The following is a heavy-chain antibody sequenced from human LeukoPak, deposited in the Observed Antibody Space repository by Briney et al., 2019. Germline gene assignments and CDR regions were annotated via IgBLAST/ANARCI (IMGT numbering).Heavy chain of an antibody. Sequence: SETLSLTCAVYGGSFSGYYWSWIRQPPGKGLEWIGEINHSGSTNYNPSLKSRVTISVDTSKNQFSLKLSSVTAADTAVYYCAGRVGLRWYYFDYWGQGTLVTVSS. V-gene: IGHV4-34*01. J-gene: IGHJ4*02. CDR2: INHSGST. CDR3: AGRVGLRWYYFDY. CDR1: GGSFSGYY. D-gene: IGHD4-23*01.